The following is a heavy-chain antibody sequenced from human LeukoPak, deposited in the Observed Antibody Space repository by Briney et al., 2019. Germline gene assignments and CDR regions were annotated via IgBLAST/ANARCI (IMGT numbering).Heavy chain of an antibody. CDR1: GYSFTTYW. D-gene: IGHD2-15*01. J-gene: IGHJ3*02. CDR3: ARQRYRSGGSCFSWYDAFDT. Sequence: GESLKISCQGSGYSFTTYWIGWVRQMPGKGLEWMGIIYPSDSDTKYSPSLQGQVTISADTSTNTAYLQWSSLKDSDAAVYFCARQRYRSGGSCFSWYDAFDTWGQGTVVTVSS. CDR2: IYPSDSDT. V-gene: IGHV5-51*01.